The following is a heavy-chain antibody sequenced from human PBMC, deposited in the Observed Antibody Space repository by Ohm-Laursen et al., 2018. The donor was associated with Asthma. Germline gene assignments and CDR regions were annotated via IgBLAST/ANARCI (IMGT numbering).Heavy chain of an antibody. CDR3: AKNIPSWTVTSLGFDY. CDR1: GFTFSSYG. J-gene: IGHJ4*02. CDR2: ISYDGSNK. V-gene: IGHV3-30*18. Sequence: SLRLSCAASGFTFSSYGMHWVRQAPGKGLEWVAVISYDGSNKYYADPVKGRFTISRDNSKNTLYLQMNSLRAEDTAVYYCAKNIPSWTVTSLGFDYWGQGTLVTVSS. D-gene: IGHD4-17*01.